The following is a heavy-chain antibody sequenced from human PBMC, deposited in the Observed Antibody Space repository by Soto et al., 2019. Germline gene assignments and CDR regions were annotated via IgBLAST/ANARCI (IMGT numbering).Heavy chain of an antibody. Sequence: SETLSLTCTVSGGSISSYYWSWIRQPPGKGLEWIGYIYYSGSTNYNPSLKSRVTISVDTSKNQFSLKLSSVTAADTAVYYCARCGTNEDIVAAFDIWGQGTMVTVSS. V-gene: IGHV4-59*08. CDR2: IYYSGST. J-gene: IGHJ3*02. CDR1: GGSISSYY. D-gene: IGHD5-12*01. CDR3: ARCGTNEDIVAAFDI.